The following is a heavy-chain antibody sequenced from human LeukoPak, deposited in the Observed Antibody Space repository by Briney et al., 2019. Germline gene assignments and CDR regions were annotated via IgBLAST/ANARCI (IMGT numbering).Heavy chain of an antibody. D-gene: IGHD6-19*01. CDR3: ARGFSIAVAGNWFDP. V-gene: IGHV1-2*02. J-gene: IGHJ5*02. Sequence: GASVKVSCKASGYTFTGYYMHWVRQAPGQGLEWMGWINPNSGGTNYAQKFRGRVTMTRDTSISTAYMELSRLRSDDTAVYYCARGFSIAVAGNWFDPWGQGTLVTVSS. CDR1: GYTFTGYY. CDR2: INPNSGGT.